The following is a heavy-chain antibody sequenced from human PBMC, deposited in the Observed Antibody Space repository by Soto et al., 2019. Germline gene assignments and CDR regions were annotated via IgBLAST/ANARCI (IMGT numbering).Heavy chain of an antibody. Sequence: PSETLSLTCAVYGGSFSGYYWSWIRQPPGKGLEWIGYIYYSGSTNYNPSLKSRVTISVDTSKNQFSLKLSSVTAADTAVYYCARVGPSLWYDILTGYFDYRGQGPLVTVS. CDR1: GGSFSGYY. D-gene: IGHD3-9*01. J-gene: IGHJ4*02. CDR3: ARVGPSLWYDILTGYFDY. CDR2: IYYSGST. V-gene: IGHV4-59*01.